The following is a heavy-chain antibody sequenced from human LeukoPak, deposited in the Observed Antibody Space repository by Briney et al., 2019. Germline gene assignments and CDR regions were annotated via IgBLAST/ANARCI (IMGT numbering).Heavy chain of an antibody. CDR3: AKGLSGGGQRGYFDY. V-gene: IGHV3-11*06. CDR1: GFTFSDYY. Sequence: GGSLRLSCAASGFTFSDYYMSWIRQAPGKGLEWVSYISSSSSYTNYADSVKGRFTISRDNSKNTLYLQMNSLRAEDTAVYYCAKGLSGGGQRGYFDYWGQGTLVTVSS. CDR2: ISSSSSYT. D-gene: IGHD4-23*01. J-gene: IGHJ4*02.